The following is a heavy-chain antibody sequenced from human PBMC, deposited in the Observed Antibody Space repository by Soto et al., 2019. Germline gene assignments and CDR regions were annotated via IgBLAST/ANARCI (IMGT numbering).Heavy chain of an antibody. CDR3: EGSWT. V-gene: IGHV3-23*01. CDR1: GFTIRNYA. CDR2: ISGSSDRT. Sequence: EVQVLESGGDLVQPGGSLRLVCAASGFTIRNYAMSWVRQAPGKALEWVSGISGSSDRTYYADSVKGRFTISKDTSSNTLYLQMNSLRVEDTAVYHCEGSWTWGQGTMVTVSS. J-gene: IGHJ3*01. D-gene: IGHD5-12*01.